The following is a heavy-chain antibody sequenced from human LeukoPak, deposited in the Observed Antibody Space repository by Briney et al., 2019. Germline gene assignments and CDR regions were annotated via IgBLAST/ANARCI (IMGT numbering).Heavy chain of an antibody. Sequence: GGSLRLSCAASGFTFSSYAMSWVRQAPGKGLEWVSSISSSSSYIYYADSVKGRFTISRDNAKNSLYLQMNSLRAEDTAVYYCARDAWTVTTYYFDYWGQGTLVTVSS. J-gene: IGHJ4*02. CDR3: ARDAWTVTTYYFDY. CDR2: ISSSSSYI. V-gene: IGHV3-21*01. D-gene: IGHD4-17*01. CDR1: GFTFSSYA.